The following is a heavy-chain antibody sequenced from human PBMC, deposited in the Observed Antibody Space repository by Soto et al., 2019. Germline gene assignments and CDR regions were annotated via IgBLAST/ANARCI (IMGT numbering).Heavy chain of an antibody. CDR2: IDPSDSYT. D-gene: IGHD3-10*01. CDR3: ARALVTMVRGVGTYYFDY. Sequence: PGESLKISCKGSGYSFTSYWISWVRQMPGKGLEWMGRIDPSDSYTNYSPSFQGHVTISADKSISTAYLQWSSLKASDTAMYYCARALVTMVRGVGTYYFDYWGQGTLVTVSS. J-gene: IGHJ4*02. V-gene: IGHV5-10-1*01. CDR1: GYSFTSYW.